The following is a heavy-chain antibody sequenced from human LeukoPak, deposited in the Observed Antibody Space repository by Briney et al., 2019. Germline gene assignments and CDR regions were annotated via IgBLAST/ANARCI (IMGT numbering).Heavy chain of an antibody. CDR3: ARSHSGGTTAFDY. CDR2: TYFKSRWFY. CDR1: GDSVSNNFGA. J-gene: IGHJ4*02. D-gene: IGHD6-19*01. Sequence: SQTLSLTCAISGDSVSNNFGAWNWIRQSPSGGLEWVGRTYFKSRWFYDYAMSVQGRMTITPDTSKNQFSQHLNSVTPEDAAVYYCARSHSGGTTAFDYWGQGSLVTVSS. V-gene: IGHV6-1*01.